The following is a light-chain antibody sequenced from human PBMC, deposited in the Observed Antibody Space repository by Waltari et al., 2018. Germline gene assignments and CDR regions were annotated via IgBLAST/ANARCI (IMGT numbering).Light chain of an antibody. CDR2: SNT. V-gene: IGLV1-44*01. Sequence: QSVLTQPPSASGPPGPRVTISCSGSSSNIGSNTVHWYQQLPGTAPKLLIYSNTQRPSGVPDRFSGSKSGTSASLAISGLQSEDEADYYCAAWDDSLNGQVVFGGGTKLTVL. J-gene: IGLJ2*01. CDR3: AAWDDSLNGQVV. CDR1: SSNIGSNT.